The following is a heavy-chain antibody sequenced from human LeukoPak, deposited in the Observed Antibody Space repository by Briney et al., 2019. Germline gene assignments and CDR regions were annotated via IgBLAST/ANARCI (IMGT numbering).Heavy chain of an antibody. CDR2: IYPGDSDT. J-gene: IGHJ4*02. CDR3: ARGTTGWSLGY. CDR1: GYTFTNYW. V-gene: IGHV5-51*01. D-gene: IGHD1-14*01. Sequence: GESLKISCKGSGYTFTNYWIAWVRQMPGKGLEWMGIIYPGDSDTRDSPSFQGQVTISADKSISTAFLQWSSLKASDTAMYFCARGTTGWSLGYWGQGTLVTVSS.